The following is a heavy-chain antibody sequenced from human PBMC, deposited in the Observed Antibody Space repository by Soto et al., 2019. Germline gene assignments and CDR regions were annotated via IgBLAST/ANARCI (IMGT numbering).Heavy chain of an antibody. J-gene: IGHJ4*02. Sequence: PSETLSLTCTVSGCSISSGNYYWSWIRQPPGKGLEWIGFISYSGSTYYSLSLKSRVTISVDTSKNQFSLNLSFVTAADTAVYYYATMGTPATGLYYFDSWGQGTLVTVSS. CDR1: GCSISSGNYY. D-gene: IGHD5-18*01. V-gene: IGHV4-30-4*01. CDR2: ISYSGST. CDR3: ATMGTPATGLYYFDS.